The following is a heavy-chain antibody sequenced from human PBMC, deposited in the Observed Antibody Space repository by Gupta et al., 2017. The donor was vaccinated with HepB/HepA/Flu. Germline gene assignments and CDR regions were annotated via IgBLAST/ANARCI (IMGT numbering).Heavy chain of an antibody. CDR2: IKQDGSEK. Sequence: EVQLVESGGGVVQPGGSLRLSCAASGFTFSSYWICWVRQAPGKGLEWVANIKQDGSEKYYVDSVKGRFNMSRDNAKNSLFLQMNSLRAEDTAVYYCARDPTYFDYWGQGTLVTVSS. J-gene: IGHJ4*02. CDR3: ARDPTYFDY. CDR1: GFTFSSYW. V-gene: IGHV3-7*01.